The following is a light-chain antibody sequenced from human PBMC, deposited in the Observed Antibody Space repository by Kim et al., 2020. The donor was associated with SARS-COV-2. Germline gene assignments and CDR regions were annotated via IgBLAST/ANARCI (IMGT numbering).Light chain of an antibody. CDR2: SDS. CDR1: NIGSKN. Sequence: SVGLGQTARITCGGNNIGSKNVHWYQQKPGQAPVLVIYSDSNRPSGIPERFSGSNSGNTATLTISRAQAGDEADYYCQVWDSSTYVFGTGTKVTVL. J-gene: IGLJ1*01. V-gene: IGLV3-9*01. CDR3: QVWDSSTYV.